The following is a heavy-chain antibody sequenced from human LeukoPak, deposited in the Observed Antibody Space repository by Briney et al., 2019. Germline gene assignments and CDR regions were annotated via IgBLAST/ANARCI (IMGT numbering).Heavy chain of an antibody. CDR1: GYTFTGYY. D-gene: IGHD3-9*01. CDR3: ASGYFDLPYYYYYMDV. CDR2: INPNSGGT. J-gene: IGHJ6*03. V-gene: IGHV1-2*02. Sequence: ASVKVSCKASGYTFTGYYMHWVRQAPGQGLEWMGWINPNSGGTNYARKFQGRVTMTRDTSISTAYMELSRLRSDDTAVYYCASGYFDLPYYYYYMDVWGKGTTVTVSS.